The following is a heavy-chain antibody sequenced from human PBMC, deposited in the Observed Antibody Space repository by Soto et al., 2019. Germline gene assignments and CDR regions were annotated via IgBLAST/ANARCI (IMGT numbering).Heavy chain of an antibody. Sequence: LRLSCAASGFTFSSYSMNWVRQAPGKGLEWVSSISSSSSYIYYADSVKGRFTISRDNAKNSLYLQMNSLRAEDTAVYYCARDLRDSSGYYYYGMDVWGQGTTVTVSS. CDR2: ISSSSSYI. CDR3: ARDLRDSSGYYYYGMDV. CDR1: GFTFSSYS. D-gene: IGHD3-22*01. V-gene: IGHV3-21*01. J-gene: IGHJ6*02.